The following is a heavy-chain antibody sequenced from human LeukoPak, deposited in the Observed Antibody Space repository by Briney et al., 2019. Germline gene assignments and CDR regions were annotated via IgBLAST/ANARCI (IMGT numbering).Heavy chain of an antibody. CDR3: ARDGRCGGDCYAS. CDR1: GFSFSSYT. V-gene: IGHV3-21*01. D-gene: IGHD2-21*02. J-gene: IGHJ4*02. Sequence: PGGSLRLSCAASGFSFSSYTMNWVRQAPGKGLEWVSIISSSSSYIYYAHSVKGRFTISRDNAKNALYLQMNSLRVEDTAVYYCARDGRCGGDCYASWGQGTLVTVSS. CDR2: ISSSSSYI.